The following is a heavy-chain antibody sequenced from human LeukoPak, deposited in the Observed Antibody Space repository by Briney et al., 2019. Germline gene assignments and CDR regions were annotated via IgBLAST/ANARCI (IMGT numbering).Heavy chain of an antibody. CDR2: IYPGDSDT. CDR3: ARHPEQLWLPLDY. CDR1: GYSFTSYW. J-gene: IGHJ4*02. Sequence: GESLKISCKGSGYSFTSYWIGWVRQMLGKGLEWMGIIYPGDSDTRYSPSFQGQVTISADKSISTAYLQWSSLKASDTAMYYCARHPEQLWLPLDYWGQGTLVTVSS. D-gene: IGHD5-18*01. V-gene: IGHV5-51*01.